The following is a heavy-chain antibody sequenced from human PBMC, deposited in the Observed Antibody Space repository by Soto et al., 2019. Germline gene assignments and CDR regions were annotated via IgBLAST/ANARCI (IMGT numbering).Heavy chain of an antibody. CDR3: AKDRSTVFGVVTYYFDY. V-gene: IGHV3-30*18. Sequence: QVQLVESGGGVVQPGRSLRLSCAASRFTFSNSAMHWVRQTPDKGLEWVAFLSYDGSHNYYADSVKGRFTISRDNSKNTLYLQMNSLRVEDTAVYYCAKDRSTVFGVVTYYFDYWGQGTLVTVSS. CDR2: LSYDGSHN. J-gene: IGHJ4*02. CDR1: RFTFSNSA. D-gene: IGHD3-3*01.